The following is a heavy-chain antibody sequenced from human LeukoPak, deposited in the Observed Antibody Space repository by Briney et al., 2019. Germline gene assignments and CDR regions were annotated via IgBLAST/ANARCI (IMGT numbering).Heavy chain of an antibody. CDR3: ASSLEAEPYCSSTSCYGSYYYYGMDV. Sequence: SVKVSCKASGGTFSSYAISWVRQAPGQGLEWMGEIIPIFGTANCAQKFQGRVTITADESTSTAYKELSSLRSEDTAVYYCASSLEAEPYCSSTSCYGSYYYYGMDVWGQGTTVTVSS. V-gene: IGHV1-69*13. J-gene: IGHJ6*02. CDR2: IIPIFGTA. CDR1: GGTFSSYA. D-gene: IGHD2-2*01.